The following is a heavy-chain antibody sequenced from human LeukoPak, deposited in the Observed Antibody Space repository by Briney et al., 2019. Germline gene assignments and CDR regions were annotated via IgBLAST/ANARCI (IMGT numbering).Heavy chain of an antibody. CDR2: IIPIFGTA. V-gene: IGHV1-69*13. J-gene: IGHJ6*03. CDR3: AREPSHHYYYMDV. CDR1: GGTFSSYA. Sequence: RASVKVSCKASGGTFSSYAISWVRQAPGQGLEWMGGIIPIFGTANYAQKFQGRVTITADESTSTAYMELSSLRSEDTAVYYCAREPSHHYYYMDVWGKGTTVTVSS.